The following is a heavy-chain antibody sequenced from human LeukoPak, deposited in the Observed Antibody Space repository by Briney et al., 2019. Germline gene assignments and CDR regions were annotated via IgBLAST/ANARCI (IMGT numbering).Heavy chain of an antibody. Sequence: GRSLRLSCTSSGFTLTEYAMSWFRQAPGKGLEWIGFIRGKFYGATTQYAASVEGRFSISRDDSTSIGYLQMNSLKTEDTSVYYCTRDTRGGGSPAAPVWGQGTLVTVSS. V-gene: IGHV3-49*03. D-gene: IGHD2-2*01. CDR1: GFTLTEYA. CDR2: IRGKFYGATT. J-gene: IGHJ4*02. CDR3: TRDTRGGGSPAAPV.